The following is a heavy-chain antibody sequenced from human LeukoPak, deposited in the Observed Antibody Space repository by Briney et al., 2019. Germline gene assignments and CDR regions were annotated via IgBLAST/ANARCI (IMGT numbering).Heavy chain of an antibody. J-gene: IGHJ4*02. V-gene: IGHV4-39*01. Sequence: SETLSLTCTVSGGSVSSSNYYWGWIRQPPGKGLEWIGSVYYSGNTFYNSSLKSRVTISADTSKNQFSLKLNSVTAADTAVYYCARHWSRYYDFWRGIDYFDYWGQGTLVTVSS. CDR3: ARHWSRYYDFWRGIDYFDY. CDR1: GGSVSSSNYY. CDR2: VYYSGNT. D-gene: IGHD3-3*01.